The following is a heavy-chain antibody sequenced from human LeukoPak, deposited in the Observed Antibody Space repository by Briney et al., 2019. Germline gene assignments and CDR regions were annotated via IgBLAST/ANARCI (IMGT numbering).Heavy chain of an antibody. CDR3: ARGRYCSSTSCFPIRGDDSFDI. V-gene: IGHV4-59*12. CDR2: IYYSVST. D-gene: IGHD2-2*01. CDR1: GVSISSYY. J-gene: IGHJ3*02. Sequence: SETLSLTCTVSGVSISSYYWNWLRQPPGKGLGWVGYIYYSVSTNYNPYLKSRVTISVDTSKNQSSLKLSSVTAADTAVYYCARGRYCSSTSCFPIRGDDSFDIWGQGTMVTVSS.